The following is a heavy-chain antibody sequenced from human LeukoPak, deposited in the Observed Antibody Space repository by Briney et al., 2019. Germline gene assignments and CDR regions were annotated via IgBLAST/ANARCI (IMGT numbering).Heavy chain of an antibody. CDR3: AKTVTTQAYYWYFDL. CDR2: IRGSDDIT. CDR1: GFTFSIYA. V-gene: IGHV3-23*01. Sequence: GGSLRLSCAASGFTFSIYAMSWVRQAPGKGLEWVSAIRGSDDITFYADSVRGRFTISRDNSKNTLYLQMNILRAEDTAVYYCAKTVTTQAYYWYFDLWGRGTLVTVSS. J-gene: IGHJ2*01. D-gene: IGHD4-17*01.